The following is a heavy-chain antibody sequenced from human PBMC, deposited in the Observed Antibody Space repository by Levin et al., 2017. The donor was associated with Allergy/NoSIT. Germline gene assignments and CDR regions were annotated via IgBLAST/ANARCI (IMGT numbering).Heavy chain of an antibody. CDR1: GFTFRNYA. CDR3: AKDSTMEVTRDWHFDL. CDR2: ISGRGENT. J-gene: IGHJ2*01. V-gene: IGHV3-23*01. Sequence: PTGGSLRLSCAASGFTFRNYAMSWVRQAPGKGLQWVSGISGRGENTYYGASVKGRFTISRYNSENTLSLEMNSLRADDTAVYYCAKDSTMEVTRDWHFDLWGRGTLVTVSS. D-gene: IGHD2-21*02.